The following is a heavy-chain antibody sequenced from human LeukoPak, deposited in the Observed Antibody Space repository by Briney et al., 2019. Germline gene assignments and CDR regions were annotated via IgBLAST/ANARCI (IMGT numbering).Heavy chain of an antibody. CDR3: ARQVGATPNAFDI. J-gene: IGHJ3*02. D-gene: IGHD1-26*01. CDR1: GYXFTSYW. Sequence: GESLKISCNGSGYXFTSYWISWVRQMPGKGLEWMGIIYPGDSDTRYSPSFQGQVTISADKSISTAYLQWSSLKASDTAMYYCARQVGATPNAFDIWGQGTMVTVSS. CDR2: IYPGDSDT. V-gene: IGHV5-51*01.